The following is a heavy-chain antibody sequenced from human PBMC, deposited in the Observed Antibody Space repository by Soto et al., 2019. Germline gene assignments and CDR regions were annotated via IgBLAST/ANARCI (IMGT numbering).Heavy chain of an antibody. D-gene: IGHD7-27*01. CDR3: AREGNWAFDY. CDR1: GFTFSSYI. J-gene: IGHJ4*02. Sequence: GGSLRLSCAASGFTFSSYIMNWVRQAPGKGLEWVSSISSSSSYIYYADSVKGRFTISRDNAKNSLYLQMNSLRAEDTAVYYCAREGNWAFDYWGQGTLVTVSS. V-gene: IGHV3-21*01. CDR2: ISSSSSYI.